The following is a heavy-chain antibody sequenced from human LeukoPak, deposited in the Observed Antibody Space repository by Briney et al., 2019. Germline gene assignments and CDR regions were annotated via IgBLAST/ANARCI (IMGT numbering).Heavy chain of an antibody. V-gene: IGHV4-4*09. CDR3: ARGVLHDSSGYPFDY. D-gene: IGHD3-22*01. Sequence: SEALSLTCTVSGGSIRYCFWSWIRQPPGKGLKWIGCVYTSGRTNYNPSLKSRVTISVDTSKNQFSLNLSSVTAADTAVYYCARGVLHDSSGYPFDYWGRGTLVTVSS. J-gene: IGHJ4*02. CDR1: GGSIRYCF. CDR2: VYTSGRT.